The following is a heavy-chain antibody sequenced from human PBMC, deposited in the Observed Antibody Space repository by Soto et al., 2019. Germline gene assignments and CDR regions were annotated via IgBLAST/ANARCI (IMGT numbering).Heavy chain of an antibody. D-gene: IGHD3-9*01. CDR3: AKEPDYDILTGYLNYGMDV. CDR2: ISGSGGST. V-gene: IGHV3-23*01. J-gene: IGHJ6*02. CDR1: GFTFSSYA. Sequence: GSLRLSCAASGFTFSSYAMSWVRQAPGKGLEWVSAISGSGGSTYYADSVKGRFTISRDNSKNTLYLQMNSLRAEDTAVYYCAKEPDYDILTGYLNYGMDVWGQGTTVTVSS.